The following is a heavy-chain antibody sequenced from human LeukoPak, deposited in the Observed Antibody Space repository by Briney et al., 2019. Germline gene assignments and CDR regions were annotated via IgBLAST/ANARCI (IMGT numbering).Heavy chain of an antibody. CDR1: GASVSSSNYY. D-gene: IGHD2-2*01. CDR2: IYYSGST. Sequence: PSETLSLTCTVSGASVSSSNYYWSWIRQPPGKGLEWVGSIYYSGSTNYNPSLKSPVTISVDTSRNQFSLKLSSVTAADTAVYYCARDYCTTTRCYPNYFDYWGQGTLVTVSS. V-gene: IGHV4-61*01. CDR3: ARDYCTTTRCYPNYFDY. J-gene: IGHJ4*02.